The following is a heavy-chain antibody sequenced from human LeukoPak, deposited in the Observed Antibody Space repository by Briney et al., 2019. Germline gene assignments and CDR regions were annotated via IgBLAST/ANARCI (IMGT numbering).Heavy chain of an antibody. D-gene: IGHD2-2*01. CDR2: ISYDGSNK. J-gene: IGHJ4*02. V-gene: IGHV3-30-3*01. CDR1: GFTFSSYA. Sequence: GGSLRLSCAASGFTFSSYAMHGVRQAPGKGLEWVAVISYDGSNKYYADSVKGRFTISRDNSKNTLYLQMNSLRAEDTAVYYCARGYQDIVVVPAARGVADPYFDYWGQGTLVTVSS. CDR3: ARGYQDIVVVPAARGVADPYFDY.